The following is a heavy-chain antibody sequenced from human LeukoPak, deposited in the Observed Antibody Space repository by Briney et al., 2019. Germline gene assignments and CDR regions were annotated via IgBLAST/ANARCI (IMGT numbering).Heavy chain of an antibody. CDR3: ARGALHLYYFDYWG. CDR2: IWYDGSNK. D-gene: IGHD2/OR15-2a*01. V-gene: IGHV3-33*01. CDR1: GFTFSSYG. J-gene: IGHJ4*02. Sequence: PGRSLRLSCAASGFTFSSYGMHWVRQAPGKGLEWVAVIWYDGSNKYYADSVKGRFTISRDNSKNTLYLQMNSLRAEDTAVYYCARGALHLYYFDYWGWGQGTLVTVSS.